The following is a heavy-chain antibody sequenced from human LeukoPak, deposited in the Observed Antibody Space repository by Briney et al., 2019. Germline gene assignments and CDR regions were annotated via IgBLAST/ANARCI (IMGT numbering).Heavy chain of an antibody. CDR3: ARAPTVEYYDSSGYYSY. V-gene: IGHV1-69*06. Sequence: WASVKVSCKASGGTFSSYAISWVRQAPGQGLEWMGGIIPIFGTANYAQKFQGRVTITADKSTSTAYMELSSLRSEDTAVYYCARAPTVEYYDSSGYYSYWGQGTLVTVSS. CDR2: IIPIFGTA. CDR1: GGTFSSYA. J-gene: IGHJ4*02. D-gene: IGHD3-22*01.